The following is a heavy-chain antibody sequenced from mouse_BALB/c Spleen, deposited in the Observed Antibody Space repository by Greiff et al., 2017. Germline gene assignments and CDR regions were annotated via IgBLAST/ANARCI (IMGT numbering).Heavy chain of an antibody. V-gene: IGHV5-9*03. CDR3: ARCITTVVGGYFDY. CDR2: ISSGGGNT. CDR1: GFTFSSYT. J-gene: IGHJ2*01. D-gene: IGHD1-1*01. Sequence: EVKLVESGGGLVKPGGSLKLSCAASGFTFSSYTMSWVRQTPEKRLEWVATISSGGGNTYYPDSVKGRFTISRDNAKNNLYLQMSSLRSEDTALYYCARCITTVVGGYFDYWGQGTTLTVSS.